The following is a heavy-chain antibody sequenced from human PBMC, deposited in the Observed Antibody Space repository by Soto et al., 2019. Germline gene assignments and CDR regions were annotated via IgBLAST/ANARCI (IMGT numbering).Heavy chain of an antibody. J-gene: IGHJ4*02. Sequence: GGSLRLSCAASGFTFSSYWMSWVRQAPGKGLEWVANIKQDGSEKYYVDSVKGRFTISRDNAKNSLYLQMNSLRAEDTAVYYCARGTEYQLLGSDYWGQGTLVTVSS. D-gene: IGHD2-2*01. CDR3: ARGTEYQLLGSDY. V-gene: IGHV3-7*04. CDR1: GFTFSSYW. CDR2: IKQDGSEK.